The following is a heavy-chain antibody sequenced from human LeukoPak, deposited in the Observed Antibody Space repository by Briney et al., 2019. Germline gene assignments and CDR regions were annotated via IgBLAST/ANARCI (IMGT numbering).Heavy chain of an antibody. V-gene: IGHV4-61*01. Sequence: SETLSLTCTVSGGSISSSSYYWSWIRQPPGKGLEWIGYIYYSGSTNYNPSLKSRVTISVDTSKNQFSLKLSSVTAADTAVYYCARVYGSGIEWFDPWGQGTLVTVSS. CDR3: ARVYGSGIEWFDP. CDR2: IYYSGST. CDR1: GGSISSSSYY. J-gene: IGHJ5*02. D-gene: IGHD3-10*01.